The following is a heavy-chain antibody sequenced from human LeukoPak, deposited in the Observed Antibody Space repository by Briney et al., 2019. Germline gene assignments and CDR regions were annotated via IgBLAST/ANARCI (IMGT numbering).Heavy chain of an antibody. V-gene: IGHV3-7*01. CDR2: IKQDGSEK. D-gene: IGHD3-3*01. Sequence: GGSLRLSCEASGFTFNNYWMSWVRQAPGKGLEWVANIKQDGSEKYYVDSVEGRFTISRDNAKNSLYLQMDSLRAEDTAVYYCARTYDFWSGYGDAFDIWGQGTMVTVSS. J-gene: IGHJ3*02. CDR1: GFTFNNYW. CDR3: ARTYDFWSGYGDAFDI.